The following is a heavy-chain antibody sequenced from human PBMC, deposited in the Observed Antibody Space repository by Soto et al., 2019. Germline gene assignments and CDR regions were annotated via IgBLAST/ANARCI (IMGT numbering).Heavy chain of an antibody. Sequence: GGSLRLSCAASGFTFSNYAMSWVRQAPGKGLEWVSSISDSGSSTYYADSVKGRCTISRDNSKNTLYLQMSSLRAEDAAVYYCAKLRLALVVADVDYWGQGTPVTVSS. CDR1: GFTFSNYA. D-gene: IGHD2-15*01. CDR3: AKLRLALVVADVDY. J-gene: IGHJ4*02. CDR2: ISDSGSST. V-gene: IGHV3-23*01.